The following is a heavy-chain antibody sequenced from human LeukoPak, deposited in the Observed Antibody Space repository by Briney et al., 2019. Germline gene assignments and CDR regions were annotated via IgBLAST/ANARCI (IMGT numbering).Heavy chain of an antibody. V-gene: IGHV3-48*04. CDR3: ARDPPSRN. Sequence: GGSLRLSCAASGFIFSSYSMNWVRQAPGKGLEWISFISSVSSTIYYADSVKGRFTISRDNAKNSLYLQMNSLRAEDTAVYYCARDPPSRNWGQGTLVTVSS. J-gene: IGHJ4*02. CDR2: ISSVSSTI. CDR1: GFIFSSYS.